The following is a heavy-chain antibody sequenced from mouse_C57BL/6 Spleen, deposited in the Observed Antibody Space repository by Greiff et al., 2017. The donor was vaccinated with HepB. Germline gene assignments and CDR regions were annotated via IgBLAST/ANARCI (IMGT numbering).Heavy chain of an antibody. CDR2: ISSGGDYI. J-gene: IGHJ4*01. D-gene: IGHD2-5*01. Sequence: EVKLMESGEGLVKPGGSLKLSCAASGFTFSSYAMSWVRQTPEKRLEWVAYISSGGDYIYYADTVKGRFTISRDNARNTLYLQMSSLKSEDTAMYYCTRDKSYYSNYSYYAMDYWGQGTSVTVSS. CDR3: TRDKSYYSNYSYYAMDY. V-gene: IGHV5-9-1*02. CDR1: GFTFSSYA.